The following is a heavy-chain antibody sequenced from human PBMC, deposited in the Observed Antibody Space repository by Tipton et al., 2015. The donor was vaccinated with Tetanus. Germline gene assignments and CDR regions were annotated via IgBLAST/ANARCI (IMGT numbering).Heavy chain of an antibody. J-gene: IGHJ6*02. CDR3: ARRGNQSSSSSGGLDV. D-gene: IGHD6-13*01. V-gene: IGHV4-59*01. Sequence: TLSLTCTVSGGSISSYYWSWIRQPAGKGLEWIGNLYYTGSVHDNPSLQRRVTISADASKNQFSLKLTSVTAADTAIYYCARRGNQSSSSSGGLDVWGQGTTVTVSS. CDR2: LYYTGSV. CDR1: GGSISSYY.